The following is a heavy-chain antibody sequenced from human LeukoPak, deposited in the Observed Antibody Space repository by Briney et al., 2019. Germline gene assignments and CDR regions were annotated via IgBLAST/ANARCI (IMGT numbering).Heavy chain of an antibody. Sequence: GESLKISCAASGFTFSSYSMNWVRQAPGKGLEWVSSISSSGSNIYYADSMKGRFTVSRDNAKNSLYLQMNSLRAEDTAVYYCARYYLETSGYSPFFDYWGQGTLVTVSS. CDR1: GFTFSSYS. D-gene: IGHD5-12*01. CDR3: ARYYLETSGYSPFFDY. V-gene: IGHV3-21*01. J-gene: IGHJ4*02. CDR2: ISSSGSNI.